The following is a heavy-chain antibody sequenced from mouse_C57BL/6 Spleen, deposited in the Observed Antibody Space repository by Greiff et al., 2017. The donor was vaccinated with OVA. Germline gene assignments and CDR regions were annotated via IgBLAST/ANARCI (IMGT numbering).Heavy chain of an antibody. V-gene: IGHV6-3*01. CDR1: GFTFSNYW. CDR3: TVITSGYFDV. Sequence: EVQVVESGGGLVQPGGSMKLSCVASGFTFSNYWMNWVRQSPEKGLEWVAQIRLKSDNYATHYAESVKGRFTISRDDSKSSVYLQMNNLRAEDTGIYYCTVITSGYFDVWGTGTTVTVSS. D-gene: IGHD1-1*01. CDR2: IRLKSDNYAT. J-gene: IGHJ1*03.